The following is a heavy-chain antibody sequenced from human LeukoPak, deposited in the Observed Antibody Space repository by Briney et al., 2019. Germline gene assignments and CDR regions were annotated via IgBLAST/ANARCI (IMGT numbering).Heavy chain of an antibody. CDR1: GFTFNTYG. CDR2: IWYDGSNE. J-gene: IGHJ4*02. Sequence: GGSLRLSCAASGFTFNTYGMHWVRQAQGKGLEWVALIWYDGSNENYADSVKGRFTISRDNSRNTPYLQMNSLRGEDTAVYYCARGGLTIAEATTSWYLDYWGQGTLVTVSS. V-gene: IGHV3-33*01. CDR3: ARGGLTIAEATTSWYLDY. D-gene: IGHD1-26*01.